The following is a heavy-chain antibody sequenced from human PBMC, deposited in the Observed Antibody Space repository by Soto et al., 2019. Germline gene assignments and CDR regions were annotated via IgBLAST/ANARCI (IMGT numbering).Heavy chain of an antibody. Sequence: ASVKVSCKASGYTFTSYYMHWVRQAPGQGLEWMGIINPSGGSTSYAQKFQGRVTMTRDTSTSTVYMELSSLRSEDTAVYYCASQTYYYDSSGYYGAGYWGQGTLVTGLL. J-gene: IGHJ4*02. CDR2: INPSGGST. CDR3: ASQTYYYDSSGYYGAGY. CDR1: GYTFTSYY. D-gene: IGHD3-22*01. V-gene: IGHV1-46*01.